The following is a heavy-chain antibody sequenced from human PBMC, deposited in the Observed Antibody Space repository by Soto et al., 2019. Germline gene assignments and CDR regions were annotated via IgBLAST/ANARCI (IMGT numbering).Heavy chain of an antibody. V-gene: IGHV1-69*13. Sequence: SVKVSCKASGGMFYSSAINWVRQAPGQGLEGMGGIVPMNGSPKYTQEFQDRVTITADASATTAYVALSGLKSEDTAVYYCTFAPNWTYQLTRYWGRGNLVTVSS. J-gene: IGHJ4*02. CDR1: GGMFYSSA. CDR3: TFAPNWTYQLTRY. D-gene: IGHD2-2*01. CDR2: IVPMNGSP.